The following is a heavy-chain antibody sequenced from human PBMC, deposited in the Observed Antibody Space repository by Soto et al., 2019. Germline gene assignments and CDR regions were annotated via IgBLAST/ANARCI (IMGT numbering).Heavy chain of an antibody. V-gene: IGHV1-18*01. J-gene: IGHJ4*02. CDR2: ISAYNGNT. CDR3: ARHLYYDFWSGYYGSPHSLDY. Sequence: GASVKVSCKASGYTFTSYGISWVRQAPGRGLEWMGWISAYNGNTNYAQKLQGRVTMTTDTSTSTAYMELSSLRSDDTAVYYCARHLYYDFWSGYYGSPHSLDYWGQGTLVTVSS. CDR1: GYTFTSYG. D-gene: IGHD3-3*01.